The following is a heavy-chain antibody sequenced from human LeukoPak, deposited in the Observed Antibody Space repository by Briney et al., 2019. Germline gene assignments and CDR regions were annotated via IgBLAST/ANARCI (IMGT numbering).Heavy chain of an antibody. CDR1: GYSFTSYW. CDR3: AKDLYDSSGSGAFDI. V-gene: IGHV5-51*01. D-gene: IGHD3-22*01. J-gene: IGHJ3*02. CDR2: IYPGDSDI. Sequence: GESLKISCKGSGYSFTSYWIGWVRQMPGKGLEWMGVIYPGDSDITYSPSFQGQVTISADKSISTAYLQWSSLKASDTAMYYCAKDLYDSSGSGAFDIWGQGTMVTVSS.